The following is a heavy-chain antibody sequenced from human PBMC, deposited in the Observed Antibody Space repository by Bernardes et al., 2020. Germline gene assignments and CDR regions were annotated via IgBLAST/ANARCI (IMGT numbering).Heavy chain of an antibody. CDR1: GGSFSGYY. D-gene: IGHD3-16*02. J-gene: IGHJ4*02. V-gene: IGHV4-34*01. Sequence: SETLSLTCAVYGGSFSGYYWSWIRQPPGKGLEWIGEINHSGSTNYNPSLKSRVTISVDTSKNQFSLKLSSVTAADTAVYYCARGFFRSSVKGARPYYDYIWGSYRPHVDYWGQGTLVTVSS. CDR2: INHSGST. CDR3: ARGFFRSSVKGARPYYDYIWGSYRPHVDY.